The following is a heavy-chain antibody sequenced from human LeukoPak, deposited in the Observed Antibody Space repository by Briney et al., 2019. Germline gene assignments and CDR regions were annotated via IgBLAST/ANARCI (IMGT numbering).Heavy chain of an antibody. D-gene: IGHD2-2*01. CDR3: ARGPGYCSSTSCYSRYYYYMDV. V-gene: IGHV4-34*01. J-gene: IGHJ6*03. CDR1: GGSFSGYY. CDR2: INHSGST. Sequence: PSQTLSLTCAVYGGSFSGYYWSWIRQPPGKGLEWIGEINHSGSTNYNPSLKSRVTISVDTSKNQFSLKLSSVTAADTAVYYCARGPGYCSSTSCYSRYYYYMDVWGKGTTVTVSS.